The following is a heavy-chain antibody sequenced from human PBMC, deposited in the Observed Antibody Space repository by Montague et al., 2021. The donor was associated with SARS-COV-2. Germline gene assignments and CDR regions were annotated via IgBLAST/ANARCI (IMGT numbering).Heavy chain of an antibody. CDR3: ATEMPAYDVFDI. Sequence: SETLSLTCTVSGGSVTSGDYYWAWIRQPPGKGLEWIGYIYNTGSTNYNPSLQSRVTISMDTSKNQFSLKVDSVSAADTAVYYCATEMPAYDVFDIWGQGTMVTVSS. CDR2: IYNTGST. CDR1: GGSVTSGDYY. D-gene: IGHD2-2*01. V-gene: IGHV4-61*08. J-gene: IGHJ3*02.